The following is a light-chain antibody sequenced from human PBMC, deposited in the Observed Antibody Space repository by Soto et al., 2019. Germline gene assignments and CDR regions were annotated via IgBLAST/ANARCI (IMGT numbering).Light chain of an antibody. J-gene: IGKJ4*01. CDR3: QKYDNLLLS. Sequence: DIQMTQSPSSLSASLGDGVTITCQASHDISNYLNWYQHKPGKAPKLLIYDVSNLEAGVPSRFSGSGSGTDFVLTISSLQPEDIATYYCQKYDNLLLSFGGGTKVEIK. V-gene: IGKV1-33*01. CDR2: DVS. CDR1: HDISNY.